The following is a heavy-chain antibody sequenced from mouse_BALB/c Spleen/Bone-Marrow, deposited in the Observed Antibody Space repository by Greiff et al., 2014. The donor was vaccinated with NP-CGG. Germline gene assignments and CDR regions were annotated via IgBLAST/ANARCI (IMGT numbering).Heavy chain of an antibody. CDR2: IDPSDSET. CDR3: ARTAN. J-gene: IGHJ3*01. V-gene: IGHV1-69*02. Sequence: VQLQQSGAELVKPGAPVKLSCKASGYTFTDYWMNWVKQRPGRGLEWIGRIDPSDSETHYNQKFKDKATLTVDKSSTTAYIQLSNLTSEDSAVYYCARTANWGQGTLVTVSA. CDR1: GYTFTDYW.